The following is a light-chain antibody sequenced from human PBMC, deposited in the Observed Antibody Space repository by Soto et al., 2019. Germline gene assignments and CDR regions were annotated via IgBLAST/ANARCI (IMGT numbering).Light chain of an antibody. CDR2: EGS. J-gene: IGLJ1*01. CDR3: CSYAGSSIFYV. V-gene: IGLV2-23*01. CDR1: SSDVGNYNL. Sequence: QSALTQPASVSGSPGQSITISCTGSSSDVGNYNLVSWYQQHPGKAPKLIIYEGSKRPSGISNRFSGSKSGNTASLTVSGLQAEDEADYYCCSYAGSSIFYVFGSGTKLTVL.